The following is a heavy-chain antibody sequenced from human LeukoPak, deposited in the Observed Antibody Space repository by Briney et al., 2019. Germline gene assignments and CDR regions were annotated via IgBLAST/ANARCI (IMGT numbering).Heavy chain of an antibody. Sequence: TGGSLRLSCAASGFTVSSNYMSWVRQAPGKGLEWVSVIYSGGSTYYADSVKGRFTISRDNSKNTLYLQMNSLRAEDTAVYYCASGPGGAYCGGDCYPHFDYWGQGTLVTVSS. CDR1: GFTVSSNY. CDR2: IYSGGST. D-gene: IGHD2-21*02. CDR3: ASGPGGAYCGGDCYPHFDY. J-gene: IGHJ4*02. V-gene: IGHV3-66*01.